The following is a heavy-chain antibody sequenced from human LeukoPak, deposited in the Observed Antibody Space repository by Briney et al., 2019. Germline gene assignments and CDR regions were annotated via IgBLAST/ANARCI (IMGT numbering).Heavy chain of an antibody. J-gene: IGHJ4*02. V-gene: IGHV3-7*01. CDR2: IKQDGSDK. CDR3: ASFDIVATISYFNY. Sequence: PGGSLRLSCAASGFTFSSYWMSWVRQAPGKGLEWVANIKQDGSDKYYVDSVKGRFTFSRDNAKNSLYLQMNSLRAEDTAMYYCASFDIVATISYFNYWGQGTLVTVSS. CDR1: GFTFSSYW. D-gene: IGHD5-12*01.